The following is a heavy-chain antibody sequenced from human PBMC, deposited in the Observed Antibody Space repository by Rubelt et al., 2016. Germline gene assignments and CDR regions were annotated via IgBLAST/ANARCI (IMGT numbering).Heavy chain of an antibody. V-gene: IGHV4-31*02. D-gene: IGHD3-22*01. CDR2: IYYSGST. J-gene: IGHJ4*02. CDR3: ARGTDYYDSSGYSF. Sequence: EWIGYIYYSGSTYYNPSLKSRVTISVDTSKNQFSLKLSSVTAADTAVYYCARGTDYYDSSGYSFWGQGTLVTVSS.